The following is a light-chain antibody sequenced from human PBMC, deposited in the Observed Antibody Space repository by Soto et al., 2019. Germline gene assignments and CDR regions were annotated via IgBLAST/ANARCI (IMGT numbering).Light chain of an antibody. V-gene: IGKV3-20*01. CDR2: GAS. CDR1: QSVSSSY. CDR3: QQYGSSQT. J-gene: IGKJ4*01. Sequence: ILMTQSPATLSVSPGERATLSCRASQSVSSSYLAWYQQKPGQAPRLLIYGASSRATGIPDRFSGSGSGTDFTLTISRLEPEDFAVYYCQQYGSSQTFGGGAKVDIK.